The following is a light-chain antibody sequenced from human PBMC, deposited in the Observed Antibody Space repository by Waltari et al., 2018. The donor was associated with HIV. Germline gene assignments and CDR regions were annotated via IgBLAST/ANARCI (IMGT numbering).Light chain of an antibody. CDR1: STEVGGYNY. CDR3: CSYAGSYTYV. Sequence: QSALTQPRSVSGYPAQSVSIPCTGTSTEVGGYNYASWYQQHPGKAPKLMIYDVTQRPSGVPDRFSGSKSGNTASLTISGLQAEDEADYYCCSYAGSYTYVFGTGTKVTVL. J-gene: IGLJ1*01. V-gene: IGLV2-11*01. CDR2: DVT.